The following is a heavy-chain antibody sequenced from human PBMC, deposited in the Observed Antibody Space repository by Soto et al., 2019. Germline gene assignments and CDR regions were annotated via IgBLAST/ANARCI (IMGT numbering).Heavy chain of an antibody. CDR2: IFPGDSDT. Sequence: GESLKISCKGSGYSFTSYWIAWVRQMPGKGLEWIGIIFPGDSDTAYSPSFQGQVTISADKSITTAYLQWSSLKASDTAIYYCAKPVGSGYTYGYESWGQGTPVTVSS. CDR3: AKPVGSGYTYGYES. D-gene: IGHD5-18*01. V-gene: IGHV5-51*01. J-gene: IGHJ4*02. CDR1: GYSFTSYW.